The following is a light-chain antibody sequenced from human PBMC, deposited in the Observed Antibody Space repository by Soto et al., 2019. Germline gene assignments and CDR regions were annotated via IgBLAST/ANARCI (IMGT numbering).Light chain of an antibody. CDR2: RNN. V-gene: IGLV1-47*01. CDR1: SSKIGSNY. J-gene: IGLJ3*02. CDR3: AAWDDSLSGHWV. Sequence: QSVLTQPPSASGTPGQRVTISCSGSSSKIGSNYVYWYQQLPGTAPKLLIYRNNQRPSGVPDRFSGSKSGTSASLAISGLRSEDEADYYCAAWDDSLSGHWVFGGGTKLTVL.